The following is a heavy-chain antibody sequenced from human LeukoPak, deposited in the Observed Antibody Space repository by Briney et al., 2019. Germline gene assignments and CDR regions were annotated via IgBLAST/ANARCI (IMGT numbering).Heavy chain of an antibody. J-gene: IGHJ4*02. D-gene: IGHD3-9*01. V-gene: IGHV1-18*01. CDR3: ARDRVLLRYFEWLSY. Sequence: GASVKVSCKASGYTFNSYGISWVRQVPGQGLEWMGWISAYNGNTNYAQKLQGRVTMTTDTSTSTAYMELRSLRSDDTAVYYCARDRVLLRYFEWLSYWGQGTLVTVSS. CDR2: ISAYNGNT. CDR1: GYTFNSYG.